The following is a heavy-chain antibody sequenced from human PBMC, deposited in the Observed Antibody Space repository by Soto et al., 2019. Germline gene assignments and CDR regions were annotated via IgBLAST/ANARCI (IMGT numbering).Heavy chain of an antibody. Sequence: ASVKVSCKASNYTFTSYGITWVRQAPGQGLEWMGWISAYNGNTNYAQTLQGRVTMTTDTSTTTAYMELRSLRSDDTAVYFCARDFGTVAASYYFDYWGQGTLVTVSS. J-gene: IGHJ4*02. D-gene: IGHD6-25*01. CDR3: ARDFGTVAASYYFDY. V-gene: IGHV1-18*01. CDR1: NYTFTSYG. CDR2: ISAYNGNT.